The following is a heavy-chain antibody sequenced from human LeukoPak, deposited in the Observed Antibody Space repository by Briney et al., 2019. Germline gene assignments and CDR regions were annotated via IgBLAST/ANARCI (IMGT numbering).Heavy chain of an antibody. D-gene: IGHD3-9*01. CDR3: ARENYDILTGYPHFDY. Sequence: SETLSLTCTVSGGCISSYYWSWIRQPAGKGLEWIGRIYTSGSTNYNPSLKSRVTMSVDTSKNQFSLKLSSVTAADTAVYYCARENYDILTGYPHFDYWGQGTLVTVSS. CDR2: IYTSGST. CDR1: GGCISSYY. J-gene: IGHJ4*02. V-gene: IGHV4-4*07.